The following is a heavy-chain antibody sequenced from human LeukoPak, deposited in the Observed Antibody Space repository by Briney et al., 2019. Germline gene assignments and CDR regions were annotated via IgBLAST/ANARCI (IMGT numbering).Heavy chain of an antibody. CDR3: ARDRGYDSSPRWYFDY. D-gene: IGHD6-6*01. CDR1: GDPITNSY. J-gene: IGHJ4*02. CDR2: ISFSGTT. V-gene: IGHV4-59*01. Sequence: SETLSLTCTVSGDPITNSYWTWMRQPPGKRLEWIGYISFSGTTYYNPSLMSRVTISIDTSKNQFFLKMDSVTAADTAVYYCARDRGYDSSPRWYFDYWRQGTLVTVSS.